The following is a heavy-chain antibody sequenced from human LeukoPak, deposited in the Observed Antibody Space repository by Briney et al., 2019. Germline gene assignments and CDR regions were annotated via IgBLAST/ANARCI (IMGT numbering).Heavy chain of an antibody. CDR3: AKEAGYSYGFDY. CDR2: ISYDGSNK. CDR1: GFTFSSYG. Sequence: GRSLRLSCAASGFTFSSYGIHWVRQAPGKGLEWVAVISYDGSNKYYADSVKGRCTISRDKSKNTVYLQMNSLRAEDTAVYYCAKEAGYSYGFDYWGQGTLVTVSS. J-gene: IGHJ4*02. D-gene: IGHD5-18*01. V-gene: IGHV3-30*18.